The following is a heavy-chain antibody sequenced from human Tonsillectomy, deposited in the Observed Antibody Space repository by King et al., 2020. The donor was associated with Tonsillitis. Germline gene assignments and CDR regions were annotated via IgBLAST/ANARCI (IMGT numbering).Heavy chain of an antibody. V-gene: IGHV1-18*04. CDR3: ARDSDYGDYVGLDY. CDR2: ISAYNGNT. Sequence: QLVQSGAEVKKPGASVKVSCKASGYTLTSYGISWVRQAPGQGLEWMGYISAYNGNTNCEQKLQGRVTMTTDTSSNTAYMELRSLTSDDTAVYYCARDSDYGDYVGLDYWGQGTLVTVSP. J-gene: IGHJ4*02. D-gene: IGHD4-17*01. CDR1: GYTLTSYG.